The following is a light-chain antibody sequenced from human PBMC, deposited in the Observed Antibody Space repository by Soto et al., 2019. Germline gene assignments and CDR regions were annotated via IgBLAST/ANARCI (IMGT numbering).Light chain of an antibody. CDR3: QQYNTYPLT. CDR2: KAS. J-gene: IGKJ4*01. CDR1: QSISTW. V-gene: IGKV1-5*03. Sequence: DIQMTQSPSTLSASVRDRDTITCRASQSISTWLAWYQQKPGKAPKLLIYKASSLEGGVPSRFGGSGSGTLFNITISSLHPDDFATYYCQQYNTYPLTFGGGTKV.